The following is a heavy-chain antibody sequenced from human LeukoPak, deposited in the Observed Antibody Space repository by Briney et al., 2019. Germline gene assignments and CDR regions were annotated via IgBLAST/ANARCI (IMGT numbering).Heavy chain of an antibody. CDR1: GFTFSSDA. J-gene: IGHJ6*02. D-gene: IGHD5-18*01. V-gene: IGHV3-23*01. Sequence: GGSLRLSCAVSGFTFSSDAMSWVRQTPGKGLEWVAGISDSGRKTYYSDSVTGRFTISRDNSSSTLFLHMSSLRDYDTAVYYCANQPHFTWILLWEYGMDVWGLGTTVIVSS. CDR3: ANQPHFTWILLWEYGMDV. CDR2: ISDSGRKT.